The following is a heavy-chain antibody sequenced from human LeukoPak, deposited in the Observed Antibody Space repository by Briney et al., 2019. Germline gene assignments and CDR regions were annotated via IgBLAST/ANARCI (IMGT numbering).Heavy chain of an antibody. CDR2: IYYSGST. J-gene: IGHJ6*02. CDR3: ARRTIFGVVYYYYGMDV. Sequence: SETLSLTCTVSGGSISSYYWSWIRQPPGKGLEWIGYIYYSGSTNYNPSLKSRVTISVDTSKNQFSLKLSSVTAADTAVYYCARRTIFGVVYYYYGMDVWGQGTTVTVSS. D-gene: IGHD3-3*01. V-gene: IGHV4-59*08. CDR1: GGSISSYY.